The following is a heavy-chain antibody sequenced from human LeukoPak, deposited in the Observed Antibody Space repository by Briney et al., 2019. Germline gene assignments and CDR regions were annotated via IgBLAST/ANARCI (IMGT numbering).Heavy chain of an antibody. CDR3: ASGMRVGPNI. CDR2: ISPDSTEI. V-gene: IGHV3-21*05. Sequence: GGSLRLSCAGAEFTFSGYTMNWVRQAPGKGLEWVSYISPDSTEIYADSVKGRFTISRDNAKNSLYLQMNSLRAEDTAVYYCASGMRVGPNIWGQGTLVTVSS. CDR1: EFTFSGYT. J-gene: IGHJ4*02. D-gene: IGHD1-26*01.